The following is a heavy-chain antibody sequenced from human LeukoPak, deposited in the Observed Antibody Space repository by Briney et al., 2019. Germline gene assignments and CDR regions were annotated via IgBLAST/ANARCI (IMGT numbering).Heavy chain of an antibody. CDR2: ISSSSSYI. CDR1: GFTFSSYS. D-gene: IGHD4-17*01. V-gene: IGHV3-21*01. J-gene: IGHJ4*02. Sequence: NPGGSLRLSCAASGFTFSSYSMNWVRQAPGKGLEWVSSISSSSSYIYYADSVKGRFTISRDNAKNSLYLQMNSPRAEDTAVYYCARDTSYGDYVMDISQPDYWGQGTLVTVSS. CDR3: ARDTSYGDYVMDISQPDY.